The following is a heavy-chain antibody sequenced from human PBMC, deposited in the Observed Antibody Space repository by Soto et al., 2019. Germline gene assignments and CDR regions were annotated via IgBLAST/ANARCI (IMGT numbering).Heavy chain of an antibody. CDR3: AHLLRSFYYFRPDV. V-gene: IGHV4-31*03. Sequence: QVQLQESGPGLVRPSQTLSLTCSVSGASINRGDTDYWNWIRQHPVKGLEWIGYIYYSGRIYYNPSLGRRVTLSVDKAKDQVSLKLTSVAAADTAVYFCAHLLRSFYYFRPDVWGQGATVTVSS. CDR2: IYYSGRI. CDR1: GASINRGDTDY. D-gene: IGHD3-10*02. J-gene: IGHJ6*02.